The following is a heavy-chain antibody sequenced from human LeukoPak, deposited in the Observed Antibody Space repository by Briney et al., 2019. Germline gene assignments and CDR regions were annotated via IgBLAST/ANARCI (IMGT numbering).Heavy chain of an antibody. V-gene: IGHV1-24*01. CDR1: GYTLTELS. D-gene: IGHD2-15*01. J-gene: IGHJ3*02. CDR3: ATHLGYCSGGSCYLGGGAFDI. CDR2: FDPEGGET. Sequence: ASVEVSCKVSGYTLTELSMHWVRQAPGKGLEWMGGFDPEGGETIYAQKFQGRVTMTEDTSTDTAYMELSSLRSEDTAVYYCATHLGYCSGGSCYLGGGAFDIWGQGTMVTVSS.